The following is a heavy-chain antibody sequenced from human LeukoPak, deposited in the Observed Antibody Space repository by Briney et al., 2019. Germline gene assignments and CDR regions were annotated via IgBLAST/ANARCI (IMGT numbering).Heavy chain of an antibody. V-gene: IGHV3-74*01. Sequence: PGGSLRLSCAASGFTFSSYWMHWVRQAPGKGLVWVSRINSDGSSTSYADSVKGRFTISRDNAKNTLYLQMNSLRAEDTAVYYCARDLPSSGWYDAFDIWGQGTMVTVSS. J-gene: IGHJ3*02. CDR3: ARDLPSSGWYDAFDI. CDR1: GFTFSSYW. D-gene: IGHD6-19*01. CDR2: INSDGSST.